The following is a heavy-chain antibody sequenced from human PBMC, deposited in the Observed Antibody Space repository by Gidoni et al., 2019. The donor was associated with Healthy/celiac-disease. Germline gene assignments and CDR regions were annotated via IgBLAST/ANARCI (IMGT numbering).Heavy chain of an antibody. J-gene: IGHJ4*02. CDR3: ARDSDYGDQPDY. Sequence: QVQLVESGGGVVQPGRSLRLSCAASGFTFSSYGMHWVRQAPGKGLEWVAVIWYDGSNKYYADSVKGRFTISRDNSKNTLYLQMNSLRAEDTAVYYCARDSDYGDQPDYWGQGTLVTVSS. D-gene: IGHD4-17*01. CDR2: IWYDGSNK. CDR1: GFTFSSYG. V-gene: IGHV3-33*01.